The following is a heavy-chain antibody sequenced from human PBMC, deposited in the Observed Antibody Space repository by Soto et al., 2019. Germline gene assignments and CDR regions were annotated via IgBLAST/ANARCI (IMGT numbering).Heavy chain of an antibody. J-gene: IGHJ4*02. CDR2: IYNSGRGST. CDR3: ARDRITGLFDY. V-gene: IGHV4-59*12. D-gene: IGHD2-8*02. CDR1: GSSMTTYY. Sequence: SETLSLTCSVSGSSMTTYYWHWIRQAPGKGLEWIGFIYNSGRGSTNYNPSLKSRVTISVDTSKNQFSLKLTSVTAADTAVYYCARDRITGLFDYWGQGTLVTVSS.